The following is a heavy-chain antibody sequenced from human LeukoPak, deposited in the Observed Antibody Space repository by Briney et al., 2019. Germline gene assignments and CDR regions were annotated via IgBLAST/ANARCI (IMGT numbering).Heavy chain of an antibody. D-gene: IGHD2-21*01. CDR2: ISYDGSNK. V-gene: IGHV3-30-3*01. CDR3: AREDDRHIVVVSALVN. J-gene: IGHJ4*02. CDR1: GFTFSSYA. Sequence: GGSLRLSCAASGFTFSSYAMHWVRQAPGKGLEWVAVISYDGSNKYYADSVKGRFTISRDNSKNTLYLQMNSLRAEDTAVYYCAREDDRHIVVVSALVNWGQGTLVTVSS.